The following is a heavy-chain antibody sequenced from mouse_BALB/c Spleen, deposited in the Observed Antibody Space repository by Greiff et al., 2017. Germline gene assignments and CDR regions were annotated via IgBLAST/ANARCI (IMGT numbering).Heavy chain of an antibody. CDR2: IYPVDGDT. CDR1: GYTFTSYW. V-gene: IGHV1-87*01. J-gene: IGHJ4*01. Sequence: QVQLKQSGAELARPGASVKLSCKASGYTFTSYWMQWVKQRPGQGLEWIGAIYPVDGDTRYTQKFKGKATLTADKSSSTAYMQLSSLASEDSAVYYCARKTDYAMDYWGQGTSVTVSS. CDR3: ARKTDYAMDY.